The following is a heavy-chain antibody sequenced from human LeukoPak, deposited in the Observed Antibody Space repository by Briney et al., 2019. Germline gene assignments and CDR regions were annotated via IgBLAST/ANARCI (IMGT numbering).Heavy chain of an antibody. D-gene: IGHD4-17*01. CDR3: ATTAYDDHIPAS. CDR2: IQSKTDGGTT. V-gene: IGHV3-15*01. Sequence: GGSLRLSCAASGFTFSQTWMTWVRQAPGKGLEWVGQIQSKTDGGTTDYAAPVKGRFTTSRDDSTSTLYLQMTRLKTADTAVYFCATTAYDDHIPASWGQGTLVTVSS. J-gene: IGHJ4*02. CDR1: GFTFSQTW.